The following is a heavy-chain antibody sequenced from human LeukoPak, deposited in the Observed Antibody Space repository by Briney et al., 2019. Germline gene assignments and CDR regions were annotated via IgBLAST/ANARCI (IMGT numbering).Heavy chain of an antibody. V-gene: IGHV3-21*01. CDR3: ADVLHGSNWFDP. Sequence: GGSPRLSCAGSGFTFDDYAMHWVRQAPGKGLEWVSSISSSSSYIYYADSVKGRFTISRDNAKNSLYLQMNSLRAEDTAVYYCADVLHGSNWFDPWGQGTLVTVSS. CDR2: ISSSSSYI. CDR1: GFTFDDYA. J-gene: IGHJ5*02. D-gene: IGHD3-10*02.